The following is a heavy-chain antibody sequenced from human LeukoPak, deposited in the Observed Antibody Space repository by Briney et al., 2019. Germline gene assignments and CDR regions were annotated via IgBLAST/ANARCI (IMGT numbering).Heavy chain of an antibody. V-gene: IGHV1-69*04. J-gene: IGHJ4*02. CDR2: IIPILGIA. CDR1: GGTFSSYA. CDR3: ASELWFGELLEPENYFDY. D-gene: IGHD3-10*01. Sequence: SVKVSCTASGGTFSSYAISWVRQAPGQGLEWMGRIIPILGIANYAQKFQGRVTITADKSTSTAYMELSSLRSEDTAVYYCASELWFGELLEPENYFDYWGQGTLVTVSS.